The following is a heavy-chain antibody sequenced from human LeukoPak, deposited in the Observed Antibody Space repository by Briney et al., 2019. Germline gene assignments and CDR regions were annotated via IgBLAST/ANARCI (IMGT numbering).Heavy chain of an antibody. V-gene: IGHV4-39*01. Sequence: SETLSLTYTVSGGSISSSSYYWGWIRQPPGKGLEWIGSIYYSGSTYYNPSLKSRVTISVDTSKNQFSLKLSSVTAADTAVYYCARRHRGYSYGYGGYWGQGSLVTVSS. J-gene: IGHJ4*02. CDR3: ARRHRGYSYGYGGY. CDR2: IYYSGST. CDR1: GGSISSSSYY. D-gene: IGHD5-18*01.